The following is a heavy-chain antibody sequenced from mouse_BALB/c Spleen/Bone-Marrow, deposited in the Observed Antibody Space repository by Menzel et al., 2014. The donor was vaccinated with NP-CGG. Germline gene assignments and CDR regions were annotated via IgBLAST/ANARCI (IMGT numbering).Heavy chain of an antibody. CDR3: ANYYYGSSLFAH. CDR1: GFNIKDTY. D-gene: IGHD1-1*01. V-gene: IGHV14-3*02. Sequence: VQLQQSGAELVKPGASVKLSCTASGFNIKDTYMHWVKQRPEQGLEWIGRIDPANGNTKYDPKFQGKATITADTSSNTAYLQLSGLTSEDTAVYYCANYYYGSSLFAHWGQGTLVTVSA. J-gene: IGHJ3*01. CDR2: IDPANGNT.